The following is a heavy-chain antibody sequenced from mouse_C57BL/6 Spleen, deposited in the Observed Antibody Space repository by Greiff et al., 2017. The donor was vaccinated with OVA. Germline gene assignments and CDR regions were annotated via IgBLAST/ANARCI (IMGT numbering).Heavy chain of an antibody. D-gene: IGHD1-1*01. J-gene: IGHJ3*01. Sequence: VQLQESGAELVRPGASVTLSCKASGYTFTDYEMHWVKQTPVHGLEWIGAIDPETGGTAYNQKFKGKAILTADKSSSTAYMELRSLTSEDSAVYYCTDNYYGSSSWFAYWGQGTLVTVSA. CDR1: GYTFTDYE. V-gene: IGHV1-15*01. CDR2: IDPETGGT. CDR3: TDNYYGSSSWFAY.